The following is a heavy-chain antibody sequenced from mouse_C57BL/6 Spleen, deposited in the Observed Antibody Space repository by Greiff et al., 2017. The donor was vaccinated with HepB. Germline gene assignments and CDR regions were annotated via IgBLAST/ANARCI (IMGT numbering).Heavy chain of an antibody. V-gene: IGHV14-3*01. CDR2: IDPANGNT. CDR3: VHYDYDVRYFDV. CDR1: GFNIKNTY. J-gene: IGHJ1*03. D-gene: IGHD2-4*01. Sequence: VQLQQSVAELVRPGASVKLSCTASGFNIKNTYMHWVKQRPEQGLEWIGRIDPANGNTKYAPKFQGKATITADTSSNTSYMQLSSLTSEYTAIYYCVHYDYDVRYFDVWGTGTTVTVSS.